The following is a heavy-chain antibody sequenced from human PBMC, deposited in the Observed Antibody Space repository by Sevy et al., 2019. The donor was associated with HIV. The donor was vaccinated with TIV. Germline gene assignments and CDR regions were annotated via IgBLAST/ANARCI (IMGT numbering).Heavy chain of an antibody. D-gene: IGHD3-22*01. Sequence: GGSLRLSCAASGFTFSDYYFSWIRQAPGKGLDWVSYISSSGTTIYSADSVKGRVTISRDTAKNSLYLQMNSLRATGTAVDYCAVDRRSSAYLPSDAFDIWGRGTMVTVSS. CDR3: AVDRRSSAYLPSDAFDI. CDR1: GFTFSDYY. J-gene: IGHJ3*02. V-gene: IGHV3-11*01. CDR2: ISSSGTTI.